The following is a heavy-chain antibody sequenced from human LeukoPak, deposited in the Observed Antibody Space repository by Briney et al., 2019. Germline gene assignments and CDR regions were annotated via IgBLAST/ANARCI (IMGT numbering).Heavy chain of an antibody. Sequence: GGSLRLSCAASDFTFSAYAMTWARQAPGKGLEWVSTISGSGDTTYYADSVKGRFTISRDNVKNTLHLQMNSLRAEDTAVYYCTRGIRGSSTFDSWGQGTLVTVSS. J-gene: IGHJ4*02. D-gene: IGHD6-6*01. CDR1: DFTFSAYA. CDR3: TRGIRGSSTFDS. CDR2: ISGSGDTT. V-gene: IGHV3-23*01.